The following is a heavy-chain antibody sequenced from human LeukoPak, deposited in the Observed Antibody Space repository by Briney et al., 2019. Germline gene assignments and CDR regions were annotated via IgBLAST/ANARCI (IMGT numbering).Heavy chain of an antibody. CDR1: GYTFTGYY. Sequence: GASVKVSCKASGYTFTGYYMHWVRQAPGQGLEWMGWINPNSGGTNYAQKFQGRVTMTRDTSISTAYMELSRLRSDDTAVYYCARDGHMVRGEIIGDVWGQGTTVTVSS. J-gene: IGHJ6*02. V-gene: IGHV1-2*02. CDR3: ARDGHMVRGEIIGDV. CDR2: INPNSGGT. D-gene: IGHD3-10*01.